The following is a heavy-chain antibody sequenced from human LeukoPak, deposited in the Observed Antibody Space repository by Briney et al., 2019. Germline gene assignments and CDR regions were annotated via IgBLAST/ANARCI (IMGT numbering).Heavy chain of an antibody. CDR1: GGSICSYY. CDR2: IYTSGST. CDR3: ARATGATGYDYGMDV. J-gene: IGHJ6*02. V-gene: IGHV4-4*07. Sequence: SETLSFKCTVSGGSICSYYWSWIRQPAGKGLEWIRSIYTSGSTNYNPSLKSRVTMSVDTSNNQFYLKLSSLTAADTAVYYCARATGATGYDYGMDVWGQGTTVTVSS. D-gene: IGHD7-27*01.